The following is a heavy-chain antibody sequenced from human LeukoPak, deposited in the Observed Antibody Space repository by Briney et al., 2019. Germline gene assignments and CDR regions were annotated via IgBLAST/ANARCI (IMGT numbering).Heavy chain of an antibody. CDR2: FDPEDGET. V-gene: IGHV1-24*01. CDR1: GYTLTELS. D-gene: IGHD3-10*01. Sequence: VASVKVSCKVSGYTLTELSMHWVRQAPGKGLEWMGGFDPEDGETIYAQKFQGRVTMTEDTPTDTAYMELSSLRSEDTAVYYCATSSAWFGEFSAFDYWGQGTLVTVSS. J-gene: IGHJ4*02. CDR3: ATSSAWFGEFSAFDY.